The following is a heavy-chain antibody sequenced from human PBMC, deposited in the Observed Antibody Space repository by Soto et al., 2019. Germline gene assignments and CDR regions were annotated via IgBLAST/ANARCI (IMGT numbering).Heavy chain of an antibody. V-gene: IGHV5-51*01. CDR1: GYSFTSYW. CDR2: IYPGDSDT. Sequence: LGESLKISCKGSGYSFTSYWIGWVRQMPGKGLEWMGIIYPGDSDTRYSPSFQGQVTISADKSISTAYLQWSSLKASDTAMYYCARQSGWELRPYFNYYYYRGVWGKGTRVTVPS. CDR3: ARQSGWELRPYFNYYYYRGV. J-gene: IGHJ6*03. D-gene: IGHD1-26*01.